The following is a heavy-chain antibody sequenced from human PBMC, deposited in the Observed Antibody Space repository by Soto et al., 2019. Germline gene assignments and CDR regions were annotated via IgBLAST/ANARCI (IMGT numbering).Heavy chain of an antibody. CDR2: INHSGST. CDR3: ARAELELLDY. V-gene: IGHV4-34*01. CDR1: GGSFSGYY. Sequence: PSETLSLTCAVYGGSFSGYYWSWIRQPPGKGLEWIGEINHSGSTNYNPSLKSRVTISVDTSKNQFALKLSSVTAADTAVYYCARAELELLDYWCQGTLVTVSS. J-gene: IGHJ4*02. D-gene: IGHD1-7*01.